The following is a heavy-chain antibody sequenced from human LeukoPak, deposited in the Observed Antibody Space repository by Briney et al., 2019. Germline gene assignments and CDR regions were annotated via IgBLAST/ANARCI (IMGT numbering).Heavy chain of an antibody. CDR1: GFTFSSYW. CDR3: ARGWVLRYFDWLLPASDDAFDI. CDR2: IYSGGST. V-gene: IGHV3-66*01. Sequence: GGSLRLSCAASGFTFSSYWMSWVRQAPGKGLEWVSVIYSGGSTYYADSVKGRLTISRDNSKNTLYLQMNSLRAEDTAVYYCARGWVLRYFDWLLPASDDAFDIWGQGTMVTVSS. D-gene: IGHD3-9*01. J-gene: IGHJ3*02.